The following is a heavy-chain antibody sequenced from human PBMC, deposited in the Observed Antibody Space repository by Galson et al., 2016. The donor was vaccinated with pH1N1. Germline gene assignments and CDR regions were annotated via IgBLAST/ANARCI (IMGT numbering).Heavy chain of an antibody. V-gene: IGHV3-73*01. CDR3: VRDDYESWSGYDAFDI. Sequence: RLSCAASGFIFSGSAVHWVRQGSGKGLEWVGQIRSKTNSYATAHAASVRGRFTISRDNAKNSLYLQMKSLRAEDTAVYYCVRDDYESWSGYDAFDIWGPGTMVTVSS. J-gene: IGHJ3*02. CDR2: IRSKTNSYAT. CDR1: GFIFSGSA. D-gene: IGHD3-3*01.